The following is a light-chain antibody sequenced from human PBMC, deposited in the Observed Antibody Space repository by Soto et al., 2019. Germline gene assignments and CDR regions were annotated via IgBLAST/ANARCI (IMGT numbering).Light chain of an antibody. CDR3: QQYNNWPPWT. V-gene: IGKV3-15*01. J-gene: IGKJ1*01. CDR2: GAS. CDR1: QSVNSN. Sequence: IVRTQAPATLSVSPLERATLSFMSSQSVNSNLAWYQQKPGQAPRLLIYGASTRATGIPARFSGSGSGTEFTLAISSLQSEDFAVYYCQQYNNWPPWTFGQGTKVDIK.